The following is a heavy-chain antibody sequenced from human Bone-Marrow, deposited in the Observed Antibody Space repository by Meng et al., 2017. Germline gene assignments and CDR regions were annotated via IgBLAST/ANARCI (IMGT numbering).Heavy chain of an antibody. D-gene: IGHD3-10*01. CDR2: IYYSGST. Sequence: QVQLQESGPGLVKPSQTLSLTCTVSGGSISSGDYYWSGIRQPPGKGLEWIWYIYYSGSTYYPPSLKSRVTISVDTSKNQFSLKLSSVTAADTAVYYCVCGELGLGIGGGAHFDYWGQGTLVTVSS. V-gene: IGHV4-30-4*01. CDR1: GGSISSGDYY. J-gene: IGHJ4*02. CDR3: VCGELGLGIGGGAHFDY.